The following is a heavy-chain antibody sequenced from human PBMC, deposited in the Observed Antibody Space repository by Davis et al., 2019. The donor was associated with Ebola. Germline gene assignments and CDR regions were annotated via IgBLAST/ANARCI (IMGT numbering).Heavy chain of an antibody. CDR1: GFTFSSYW. CDR2: SYGGDNS. Sequence: GGSLRLSCAASGFTFSSYWMHWVRQAPGKGLEWVSLSYGGDNSYYADSVKDRFIISGDNSKNTLYLQMNSLRAEDTAVYYCARDLNYWGQGTLVTVSS. V-gene: IGHV3-66*01. CDR3: ARDLNY. J-gene: IGHJ4*02.